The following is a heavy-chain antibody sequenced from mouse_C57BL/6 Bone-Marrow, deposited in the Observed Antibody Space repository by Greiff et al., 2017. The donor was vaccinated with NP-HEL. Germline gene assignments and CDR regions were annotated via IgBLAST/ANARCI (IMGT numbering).Heavy chain of an antibody. CDR3: ARKDYTPFAY. CDR2: IHPNSGNT. V-gene: IGHV1-64*01. D-gene: IGHD2-12*01. Sequence: QVQLQQPGAELVKPGASVKLSCKASGYTFTSYWMHWVKQRPGQGLEWIGMIHPNSGNTNYNEKFKSKATLTVDKSSSTAYMQLSSLTSEDSAVYYCARKDYTPFAYWGQGTLVTVSA. CDR1: GYTFTSYW. J-gene: IGHJ3*01.